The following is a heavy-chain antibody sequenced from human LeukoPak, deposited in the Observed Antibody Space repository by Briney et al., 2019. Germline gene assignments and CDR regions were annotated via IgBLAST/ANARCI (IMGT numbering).Heavy chain of an antibody. CDR3: ARHDSSGYPDY. D-gene: IGHD3-22*01. CDR2: IYYSRST. CDR1: GGSISSSSYY. Sequence: SETLSLTCTVSGGSISSSSYYWGWIRQPPGKGLEWIGSIYYSRSTYYNPSLKSRVTISVDTSKNQFSLKLSSVTAADTAVYYCARHDSSGYPDYWGQGTLVTVSS. V-gene: IGHV4-39*01. J-gene: IGHJ4*02.